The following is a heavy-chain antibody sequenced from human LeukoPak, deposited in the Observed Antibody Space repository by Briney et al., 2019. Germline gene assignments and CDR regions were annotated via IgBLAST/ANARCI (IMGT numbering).Heavy chain of an antibody. V-gene: IGHV3-48*01. CDR3: AREGTIAAVDV. CDR1: GFTFSSYS. D-gene: IGHD1-1*01. Sequence: QAGGSLRLSCAASGFTFSSYSMNWVRQAPGKGLEWVSYISSSSSTIYYADSVKGRFTISRDNAKNSLYLQMNSLRAEDTAVYYCAREGTIAAVDVWGKGTTVTVSS. J-gene: IGHJ6*04. CDR2: ISSSSSTI.